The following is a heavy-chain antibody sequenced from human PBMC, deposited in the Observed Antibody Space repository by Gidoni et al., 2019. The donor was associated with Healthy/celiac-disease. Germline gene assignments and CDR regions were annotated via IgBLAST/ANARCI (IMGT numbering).Heavy chain of an antibody. V-gene: IGHV1-3*01. CDR3: ARFVAVAVHWRYFQH. Sequence: QVPLVQSGAEVKKPRASVKVSCKASGYTFTSYAMHWVRQAPGQRLEWLGWINAGNGNTKYAQKFQGRVTITRDTSASTAYMELSSLRSEDTAVYYCARFVAVAVHWRYFQHWGQGTLVTVSS. J-gene: IGHJ1*01. CDR1: GYTFTSYA. CDR2: INAGNGNT. D-gene: IGHD6-19*01.